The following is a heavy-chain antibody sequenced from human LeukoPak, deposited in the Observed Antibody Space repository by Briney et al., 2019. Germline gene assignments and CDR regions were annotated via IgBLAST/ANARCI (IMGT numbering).Heavy chain of an antibody. V-gene: IGHV1-18*01. CDR1: GGTFSSYA. J-gene: IGHJ3*02. CDR2: ISGYNANT. Sequence: ASVKVSCKASGGTFSSYAISWVRQAPGQGLEWMGWISGYNANTNYAEKVQGRVTMTTDTSTSTVYMELRSLRSDDTAVYYCARDTHRTSGAFDIWGQGTMVTVSS. CDR3: ARDTHRTSGAFDI. D-gene: IGHD3-10*01.